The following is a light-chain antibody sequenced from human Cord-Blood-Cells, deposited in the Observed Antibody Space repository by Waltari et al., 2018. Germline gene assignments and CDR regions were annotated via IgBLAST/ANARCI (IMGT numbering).Light chain of an antibody. V-gene: IGKV1-39*01. Sequence: DIQMTQPPSSLSASVGARVTITCRASQSISSYLNWYQQKPGKAPKLLIYAASSLQSGVPSRFSGSGSGTDFTLTISSLQPEDFATYYCQQSYSTLTFGGGTKVEIK. J-gene: IGKJ4*01. CDR2: AAS. CDR1: QSISSY. CDR3: QQSYSTLT.